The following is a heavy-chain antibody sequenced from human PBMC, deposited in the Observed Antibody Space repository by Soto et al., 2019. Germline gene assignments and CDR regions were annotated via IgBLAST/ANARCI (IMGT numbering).Heavy chain of an antibody. CDR3: AGTDYGDFEFDY. D-gene: IGHD4-17*01. J-gene: IGHJ4*02. V-gene: IGHV4-59*01. CDR1: GGSISLYY. Sequence: SETLSLTCTVSGGSISLYYWNWIRQSPGKGLEWIGNIYYSGSTNYNPSLKSRVIISIDTSKTQFSLKLTSVTAADTAVYFCAGTDYGDFEFDYWGQGALVTVSS. CDR2: IYYSGST.